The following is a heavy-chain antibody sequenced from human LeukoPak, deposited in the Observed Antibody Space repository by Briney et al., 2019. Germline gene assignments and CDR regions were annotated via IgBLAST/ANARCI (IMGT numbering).Heavy chain of an antibody. V-gene: IGHV3-7*01. CDR3: ARVDGDYYYYYYMDV. D-gene: IGHD4-17*01. CDR1: GFTFSSYW. J-gene: IGHJ6*03. CDR2: IKQDGSEK. Sequence: GGSLRLSCAASGFTFSSYWMSWVRQAPGKRLEWVANIKQDGSEKYYVDSVKGRFTISRDNAKNSLYLQMNSLRAEDTAVYYCARVDGDYYYYYYMDVWGKGTTVTVSS.